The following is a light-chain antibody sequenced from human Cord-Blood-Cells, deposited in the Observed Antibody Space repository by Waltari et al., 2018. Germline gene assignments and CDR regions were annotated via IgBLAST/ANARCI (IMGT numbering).Light chain of an antibody. J-gene: IGKJ3*01. CDR2: SAS. CDR1: QSITSY. Sequence: DIQMTQSPSSLSASVVDIDTITCRASQSITSYLNWYQQKPGKAPKLLIYSASSLQSGVPSRFSGSGSGTDFTLTISSLQPEDFATYYCQQSYSTPFTFGPGTKVDIK. V-gene: IGKV1-39*01. CDR3: QQSYSTPFT.